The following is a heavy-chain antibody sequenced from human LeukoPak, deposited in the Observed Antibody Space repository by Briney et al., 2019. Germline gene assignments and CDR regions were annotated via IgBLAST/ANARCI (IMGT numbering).Heavy chain of an antibody. CDR1: GGSITSYY. CDR2: IYNSGST. J-gene: IGHJ3*02. D-gene: IGHD6-13*01. CDR3: ARASYRSNNAFDI. Sequence: SETLVLTCTVSGGSITSYYWSWIRQPPGKGLEWIAYIYNSGSTNYNPSLKSRVTISVDTSKNQFSLKLSSVTAADTAVYYCARASYRSNNAFDIWGQGTMVTVSS. V-gene: IGHV4-59*12.